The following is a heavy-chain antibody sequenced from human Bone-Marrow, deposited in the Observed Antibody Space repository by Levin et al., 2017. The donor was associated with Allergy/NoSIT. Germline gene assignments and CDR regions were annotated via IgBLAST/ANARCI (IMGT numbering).Heavy chain of an antibody. D-gene: IGHD5-24*01. V-gene: IGHV1-69*13. CDR3: ARKQNDGYFFDY. Sequence: SVKVSCKASGGTFSSYAISWVRQAPGQGLEWMGGIIPIFGTANYAQKFQGRVTITADESTSTAYMELSSLRSEDTAVYYCARKQNDGYFFDYWGQGTLVTVSS. J-gene: IGHJ4*02. CDR1: GGTFSSYA. CDR2: IIPIFGTA.